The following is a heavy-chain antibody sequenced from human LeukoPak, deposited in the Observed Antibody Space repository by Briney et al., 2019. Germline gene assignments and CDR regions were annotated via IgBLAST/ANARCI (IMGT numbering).Heavy chain of an antibody. CDR3: ARDPFSAPTPGYFDL. CDR1: GFTLSTYA. J-gene: IGHJ2*01. CDR2: ISYEGINK. D-gene: IGHD2/OR15-2a*01. Sequence: GRALRLFWAASGFTLSTYALHWGRQAPGQGLGVVAVISYEGINKYYADSVKGRFTISRDHSKNTLSLQMNSLTAEEPAVYHCARDPFSAPTPGYFDLSGSGTLVTVSS. V-gene: IGHV3-30-3*01.